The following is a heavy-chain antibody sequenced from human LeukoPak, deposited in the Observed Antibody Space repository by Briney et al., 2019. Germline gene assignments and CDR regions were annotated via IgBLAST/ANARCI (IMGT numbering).Heavy chain of an antibody. Sequence: GGSLSLSCAASGFTFSSYGMHWVRQAPGKGLEWVAVISYDENEYYADSVKGRFTISRDNSKNTLYLQMNSLRAEDTAVYYCAKSIVARSRSFQSYYFDYWGQGTLVTVSS. J-gene: IGHJ4*02. D-gene: IGHD3-22*01. CDR1: GFTFSSYG. V-gene: IGHV3-30*18. CDR2: ISYDENE. CDR3: AKSIVARSRSFQSYYFDY.